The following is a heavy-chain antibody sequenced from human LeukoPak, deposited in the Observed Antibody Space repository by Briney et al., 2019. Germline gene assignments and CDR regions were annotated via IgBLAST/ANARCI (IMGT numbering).Heavy chain of an antibody. D-gene: IGHD3-10*01. V-gene: IGHV4-4*07. CDR2: IYTTGST. J-gene: IGHJ4*02. Sequence: SETLSLTCTVSGGSISSYYWTWIRQPAGKGLEWIGRIYTTGSTNFNPSLKSRVTMSVDMSKSQFSLKLSSVTAADTAVYYCARRYYYNLGSFPFDFWGQGTLVTVSS. CDR1: GGSISSYY. CDR3: ARRYYYNLGSFPFDF.